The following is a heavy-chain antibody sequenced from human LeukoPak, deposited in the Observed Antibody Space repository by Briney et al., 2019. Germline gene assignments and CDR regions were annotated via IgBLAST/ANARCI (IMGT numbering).Heavy chain of an antibody. J-gene: IGHJ6*03. CDR2: ISWDGGST. Sequence: GGSLRLSRAASGFTFDDYAMHWVRQAPGKGLEWVSLISWDGGSTYYADSVKGRFTISRDNSKNSLYLQMNSLRAEDTALYYCAEDGVVVVPAAIGYYYYYYMDVWGKGTTVTVSS. CDR3: AEDGVVVVPAAIGYYYYYYMDV. D-gene: IGHD2-2*02. CDR1: GFTFDDYA. V-gene: IGHV3-43D*04.